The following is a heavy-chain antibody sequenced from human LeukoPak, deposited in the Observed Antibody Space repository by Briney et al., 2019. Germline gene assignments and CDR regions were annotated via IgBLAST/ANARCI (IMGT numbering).Heavy chain of an antibody. Sequence: SETLSLTCNVSGGSFNGYYWTWIRQPPGKGLECIAEINHIGTTNHNPSLKSRVTVSTDTSKRQFFLKLTSVTAADTALYYCARLVVTAPQYHYYLDVWGEGTTVTVSS. CDR2: INHIGTT. CDR3: ARLVVTAPQYHYYLDV. V-gene: IGHV4-34*01. D-gene: IGHD2-21*02. J-gene: IGHJ6*03. CDR1: GGSFNGYY.